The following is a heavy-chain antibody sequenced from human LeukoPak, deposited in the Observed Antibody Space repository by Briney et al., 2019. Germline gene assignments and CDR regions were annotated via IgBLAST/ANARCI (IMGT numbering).Heavy chain of an antibody. CDR2: FDPEDGET. CDR3: ARDLSGSQRTDNWFDP. Sequence: ASVKVSCKVSGYTLTELSMHWVRQAPGKGLEWMGGFDPEDGETIYAQKFQGRVTMTRDTSTSTVYMELSSLRSEDTAVYYCARDLSGSQRTDNWFDPWGQGTLVTVSS. CDR1: GYTLTELS. D-gene: IGHD1-26*01. V-gene: IGHV1-24*01. J-gene: IGHJ5*02.